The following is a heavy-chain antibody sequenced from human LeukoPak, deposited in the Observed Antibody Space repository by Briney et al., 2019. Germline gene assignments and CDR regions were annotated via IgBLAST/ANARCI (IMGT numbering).Heavy chain of an antibody. CDR1: GYTFTSYA. V-gene: IGHV1-3*01. J-gene: IGHJ4*02. CDR3: AREGHESKWPGWSVPFFDY. D-gene: IGHD6-19*01. CDR2: INAGNGNT. Sequence: ASVKVSCKASGYTFTSYAMHWVRQAPGQRLEWMGWINAGNGNTKYSQKFQGRVTITRDTSASTAYMELSSLRSEDTAVYYCAREGHESKWPGWSVPFFDYWGQGTLVTVSS.